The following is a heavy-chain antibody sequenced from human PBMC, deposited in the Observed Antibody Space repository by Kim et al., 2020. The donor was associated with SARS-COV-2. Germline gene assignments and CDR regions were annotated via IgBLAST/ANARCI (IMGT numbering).Heavy chain of an antibody. J-gene: IGHJ6*02. CDR3: ARLPPTVVSGYYYYGMDV. CDR1: GYTFTSYG. V-gene: IGHV1-18*01. Sequence: ASVKVSCKASGYTFTSYGISWVRQAPGQGLEWMGWISAYNGNTNYAQKLQGRVTMTTDTSTSTAYMELRSLRSDDTAVYYCARLPPTVVSGYYYYGMDVWGQGTTVTVSS. D-gene: IGHD4-17*01. CDR2: ISAYNGNT.